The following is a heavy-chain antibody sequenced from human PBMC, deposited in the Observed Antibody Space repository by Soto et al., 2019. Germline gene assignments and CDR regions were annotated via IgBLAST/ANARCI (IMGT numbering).Heavy chain of an antibody. J-gene: IGHJ4*02. Sequence: ASVKVSCKASGYTLSNYGIHWVRQAPGQRLEKMGFINAGNGNTKYSQKFQGRVTLTRDTSAGTAYMELSSLRSEDTAVYFCASCPQNCITSSPCCLFFDYWGQGTLVTVSS. D-gene: IGHD3-10*01. CDR1: GYTLSNYG. CDR2: INAGNGNT. V-gene: IGHV1-3*01. CDR3: ASCPQNCITSSPCCLFFDY.